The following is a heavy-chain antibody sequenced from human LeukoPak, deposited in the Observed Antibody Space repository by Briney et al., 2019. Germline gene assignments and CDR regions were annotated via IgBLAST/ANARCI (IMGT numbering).Heavy chain of an antibody. Sequence: PSETLSLTCTVSGGSVTSGGHYWTWIRQHPGKGRGWIGYFYYRDSTYYNPSLQSRVTISVDTSKNQFSLKLSSVTAADTAVYYCARDSYDISGYRHIDYWGQGTLVTVSS. CDR1: GGSVTSGGHY. CDR3: ARDSYDISGYRHIDY. CDR2: FYYRDST. D-gene: IGHD3-22*01. J-gene: IGHJ4*02. V-gene: IGHV4-31*03.